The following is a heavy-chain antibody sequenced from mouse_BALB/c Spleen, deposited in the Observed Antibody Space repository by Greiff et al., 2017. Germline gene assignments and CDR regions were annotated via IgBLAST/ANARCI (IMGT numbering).Heavy chain of an antibody. CDR3: ARDRGITTRGYAMDY. Sequence: EVKLVESGGGLVKPGGSLKLSCAASGFTFSDYYMYWVRQTPEKRLEWVATISDGGSYTYYPDSVKGRFTISRDNAKNNLYLQMSSLKSEDTAMYYCARDRGITTRGYAMDYWGQGTSVTVSS. CDR1: GFTFSDYY. V-gene: IGHV5-4*02. J-gene: IGHJ4*01. D-gene: IGHD1-1*01. CDR2: ISDGGSYT.